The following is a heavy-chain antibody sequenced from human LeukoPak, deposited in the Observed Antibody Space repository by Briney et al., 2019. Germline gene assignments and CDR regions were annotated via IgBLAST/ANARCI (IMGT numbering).Heavy chain of an antibody. J-gene: IGHJ5*02. Sequence: SETLSLTCAVYGGCFSGYYWSWIRQPPGKGLEWIGEINHSGSTNYNPSLKSRVTISVDTSKNQFSLKLSSVTAADTAVYYCARAHYVWGSYRLSWNWFDPWGQGTLVTVSS. CDR3: ARAHYVWGSYRLSWNWFDP. CDR2: INHSGST. D-gene: IGHD3-16*02. CDR1: GGCFSGYY. V-gene: IGHV4-34*01.